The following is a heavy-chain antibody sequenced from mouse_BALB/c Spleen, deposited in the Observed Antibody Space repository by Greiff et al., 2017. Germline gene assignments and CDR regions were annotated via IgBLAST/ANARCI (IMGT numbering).Heavy chain of an antibody. CDR1: GYTFTSYW. D-gene: IGHD2-4*01. V-gene: IGHV1-69*02. J-gene: IGHJ4*01. CDR3: TRYDYDGGNAMDY. CDR2: IYPSDSYT. Sequence: VQLQQPGAELVRPGASVKLSCKASGYTFTSYWINWVKQRPGQGLEWIGNIYPSDSYTNYNQKFKDKATLTVDKSSSTAYMQLSSPTSEDSAVYYCTRYDYDGGNAMDYWGQGTSVTVSS.